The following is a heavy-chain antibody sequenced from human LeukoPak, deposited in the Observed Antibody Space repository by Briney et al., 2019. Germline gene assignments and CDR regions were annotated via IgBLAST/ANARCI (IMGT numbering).Heavy chain of an antibody. Sequence: PSETLSLTCTVSGGSISSYYWSWIRQPPGKGLEWIGYIYYSGSTNYNPSLKSRVTISVDTSKNQFSLKLSSVTAADTAVYYCARETTVVVPAAMDDYWGQGTLVTVSS. V-gene: IGHV4-59*12. CDR3: ARETTVVVPAAMDDY. J-gene: IGHJ4*02. CDR2: IYYSGST. CDR1: GGSISSYY. D-gene: IGHD2-2*01.